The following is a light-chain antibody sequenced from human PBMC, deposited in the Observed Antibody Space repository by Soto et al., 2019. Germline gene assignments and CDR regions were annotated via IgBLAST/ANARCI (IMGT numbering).Light chain of an antibody. CDR3: QQLKSFPLS. V-gene: IGKV1-9*01. J-gene: IGKJ4*01. CDR2: AAS. Sequence: IQLTQSPSSLSASVGDRVTITCRASQGISSSLAWYQQQPGKAPKLLIYAASTLQSGVPSRFSGSGSGTDFPLTISSLQPEDFATYSCQQLKSFPLSFGGGTTVEIK. CDR1: QGISSS.